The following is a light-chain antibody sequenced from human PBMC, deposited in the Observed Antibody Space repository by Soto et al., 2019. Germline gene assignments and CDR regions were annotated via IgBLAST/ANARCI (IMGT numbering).Light chain of an antibody. J-gene: IGLJ1*01. CDR2: DVT. Sequence: ALTQPASVSGSPGQSITISCTGTSSDVGGYNFVSWYQHHPGKAPKLIIYDVTNRPSGISNRFSVSKSGNTASLTISGLQAEDEADYYCTSYTSSITYVFGTGTKVTVL. CDR1: SSDVGGYNF. V-gene: IGLV2-14*03. CDR3: TSYTSSITYV.